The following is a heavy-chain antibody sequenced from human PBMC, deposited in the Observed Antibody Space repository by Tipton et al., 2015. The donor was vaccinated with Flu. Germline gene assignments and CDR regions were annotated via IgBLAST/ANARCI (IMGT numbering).Heavy chain of an antibody. V-gene: IGHV3-20*04. CDR3: VRLANYYDSSTYYGDFDY. D-gene: IGHD3-22*01. CDR2: INWNGVNT. Sequence: SLRLSCVASGFTFDDYGMTWVRQAPGKGLEWVSGINWNGVNTGYADSVKGRFTISRDNAKNSLYLQMNSLRAEDTALYYRVRLANYYDSSTYYGDFDYWGQGALVTVSS. CDR1: GFTFDDYG. J-gene: IGHJ4*02.